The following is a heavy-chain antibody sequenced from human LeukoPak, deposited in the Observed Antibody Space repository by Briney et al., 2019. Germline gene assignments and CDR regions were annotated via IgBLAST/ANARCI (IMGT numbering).Heavy chain of an antibody. V-gene: IGHV3-23*01. J-gene: IGHJ4*02. Sequence: GGSLRLSCADSKFTFSSYAMSWVRQVPGKGLEWVSTISGSGGSTYYADSVKGRFTISRDNSKNTLYLQMNSLRAEDTAVYYCATTDSNTYWFLDYWGQGTLVTVSS. CDR1: KFTFSSYA. D-gene: IGHD2/OR15-2a*01. CDR2: ISGSGGST. CDR3: ATTDSNTYWFLDY.